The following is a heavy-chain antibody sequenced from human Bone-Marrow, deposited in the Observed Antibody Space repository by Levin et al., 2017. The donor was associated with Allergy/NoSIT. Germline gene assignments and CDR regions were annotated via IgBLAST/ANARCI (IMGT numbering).Heavy chain of an antibody. V-gene: IGHV3-30-3*01. CDR3: AGVVPAAISY. CDR2: ISYDGSNK. D-gene: IGHD2-2*02. Sequence: GGSLRLSCAASGFTFSSYAMHWVRQAPGKGLEWVAVISYDGSNKYYADSVKGRFTISRDNSKNTLYLQMNSLRAEDTAVYYCAGVVPAAISYWGQGTLVTVSS. J-gene: IGHJ4*02. CDR1: GFTFSSYA.